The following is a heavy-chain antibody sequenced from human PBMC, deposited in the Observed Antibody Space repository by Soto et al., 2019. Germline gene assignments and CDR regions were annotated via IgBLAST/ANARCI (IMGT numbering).Heavy chain of an antibody. D-gene: IGHD1-7*01. CDR1: GGSISSYY. J-gene: IGHJ4*01. V-gene: IGHV4-59*01. CDR2: IYYSGST. Sequence: SETLSLTCTVSGGSISSYYWSWIRQPPGKGLEWIGYIYYSGSTNYNPSLKSRVTISVDTSKNQFSLKLSSVTAADTAVYYCARAVWNYVLDYWGQRTPVTVSS. CDR3: ARAVWNYVLDY.